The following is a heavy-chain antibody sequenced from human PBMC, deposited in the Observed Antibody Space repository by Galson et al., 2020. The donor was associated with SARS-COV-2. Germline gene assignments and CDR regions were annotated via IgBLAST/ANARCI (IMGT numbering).Heavy chain of an antibody. D-gene: IGHD3-10*01. CDR2: INPNSGGT. Sequence: ASVKVSCKASGYTFTGYYMHWVRQAPGQGLEWMGWINPNSGGTNYAQKFQGRVTMTRDTSISTAYMELSRLRSDDTAVYYCARGALLWFGELFSFDYWGQGTLVTVSS. V-gene: IGHV1-2*02. CDR1: GYTFTGYY. CDR3: ARGALLWFGELFSFDY. J-gene: IGHJ4*02.